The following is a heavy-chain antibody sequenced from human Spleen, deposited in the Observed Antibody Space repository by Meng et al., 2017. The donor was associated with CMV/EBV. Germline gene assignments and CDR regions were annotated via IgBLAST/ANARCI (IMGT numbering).Heavy chain of an antibody. D-gene: IGHD6-13*01. V-gene: IGHV3-23*03. CDR3: ARRKGVGAAAGSFNY. CDR2: IFGGGMST. Sequence: GESLKISCAASGFTFTRYWMSWVRQAPGKGLEWVSVIFGGGMSTYYADSVKGRFTISRDNSKNTLYLQMNSLRAEDTAVYYCARRKGVGAAAGSFNYWGQGTLVTVSS. CDR1: GFTFTRYW. J-gene: IGHJ4*02.